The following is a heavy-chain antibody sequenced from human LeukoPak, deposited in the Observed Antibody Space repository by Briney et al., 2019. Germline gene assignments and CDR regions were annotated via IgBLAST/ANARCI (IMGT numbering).Heavy chain of an antibody. CDR1: GGSISSYY. CDR3: ARDLSYHGTYYFDY. CDR2: IYTSGST. Sequence: PSETLSLTCTVSGGSISSYYWSWIRQPAGKGLEWIGRIYTSGSTNYNPSLKSRVTMSVDTSKNQFSLKLSSVTAADTAVYYCARDLSYHGTYYFDYWGQGTLVTVSS. J-gene: IGHJ4*02. D-gene: IGHD2-2*01. V-gene: IGHV4-4*07.